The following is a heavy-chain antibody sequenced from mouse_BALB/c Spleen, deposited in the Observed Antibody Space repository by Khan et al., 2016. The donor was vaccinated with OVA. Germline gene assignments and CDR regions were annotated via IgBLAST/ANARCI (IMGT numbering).Heavy chain of an antibody. D-gene: IGHD4-1*01. V-gene: IGHV3-2*02. CDR3: AMGRTY. CDR2: ISYSGRT. J-gene: IGHJ3*01. Sequence: EVQLQESGPGLVKPSQSLSLTCTVTGYSITSDYAWNWIRQFPGNKLEWMGYISYSGRTSYNPSLKSRISVTRDTSKNQFFLRLNSVTTEDTATYYCAMGRTYWGQGTLVTVSA. CDR1: GYSITSDYA.